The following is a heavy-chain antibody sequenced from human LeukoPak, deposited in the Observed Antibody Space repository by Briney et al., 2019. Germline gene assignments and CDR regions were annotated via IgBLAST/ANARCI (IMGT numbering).Heavy chain of an antibody. CDR3: ARQKDDYSNRRDDY. D-gene: IGHD4-11*01. CDR2: IYYSGST. V-gene: IGHV4-59*01. Sequence: SETLSLTCTVSGGSISSYYWSWIRQPPGKGLEWIGYIYYSGSTNYNPSLKSRVTISVDTSKNQFSLKLSSVTAADTAVYYCARQKDDYSNRRDDYWGQGTLVTVSS. J-gene: IGHJ4*02. CDR1: GGSISSYY.